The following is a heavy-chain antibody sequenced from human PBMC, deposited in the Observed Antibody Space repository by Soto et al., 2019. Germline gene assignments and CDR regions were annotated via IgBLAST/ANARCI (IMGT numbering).Heavy chain of an antibody. CDR3: ARFSGSYTRGLDY. D-gene: IGHD1-26*01. CDR1: GFTFSDHY. V-gene: IGHV3-72*01. J-gene: IGHJ4*02. Sequence: EVQLVESGGGLVQPGGSLRLSCAASGFTFSDHYMEWVRQAPGKGLEWVGRSRNKANSYSTEYAASVKGRFTISRDESKNSLYLQMNSLKTEDTAVYYFARFSGSYTRGLDYWGQGTLVTVSS. CDR2: SRNKANSYST.